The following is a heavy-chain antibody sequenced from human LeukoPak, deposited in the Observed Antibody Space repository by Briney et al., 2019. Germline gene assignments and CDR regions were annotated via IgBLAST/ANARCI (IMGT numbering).Heavy chain of an antibody. CDR3: ARGTMIGEY. D-gene: IGHD3-10*02. J-gene: IGHJ4*02. CDR2: INTDGSTT. V-gene: IGHV3-74*01. CDR1: GFTFSTYW. Sequence: QPGGSLRLSCAASGFTFSTYWMHWVRQAPGKGLVWVSRINTDGSTTGYADSVKGRFTISRDNAKNTLYLQMSSLRAEDTAVYYCARGTMIGEYWGQGTLVTVSS.